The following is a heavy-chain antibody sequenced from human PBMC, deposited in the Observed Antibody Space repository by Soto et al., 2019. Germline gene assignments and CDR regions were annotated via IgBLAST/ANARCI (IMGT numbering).Heavy chain of an antibody. D-gene: IGHD1-1*01. V-gene: IGHV1-18*01. Sequence: ASVKVSCKASGYTFTSYGISWVRQAPGQGLEWMGWVSAYNGNTNYAQKLQGRVTMTTDTSTSTAYMELRSLRSDDTAVYYCARDPRGNDGGYGMDVWGQGTTVTVSS. J-gene: IGHJ6*02. CDR2: VSAYNGNT. CDR1: GYTFTSYG. CDR3: ARDPRGNDGGYGMDV.